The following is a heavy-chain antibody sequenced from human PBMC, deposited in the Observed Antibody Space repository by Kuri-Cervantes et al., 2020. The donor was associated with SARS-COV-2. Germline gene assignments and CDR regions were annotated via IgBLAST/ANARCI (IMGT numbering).Heavy chain of an antibody. J-gene: IGHJ5*02. D-gene: IGHD3-3*02. CDR3: ARGLAFDP. CDR1: GFTFSDHY. Sequence: GGSLRLSFAASGFTFSDHYMDWVRQAPGKGLEWVGRTRNKANSYTTEYAASVKGRFTISRDDSKNSLYLQMNSLKTEDTAVYYCARGLAFDPWGQGTLVTVSS. V-gene: IGHV3-72*01. CDR2: TRNKANSYTT.